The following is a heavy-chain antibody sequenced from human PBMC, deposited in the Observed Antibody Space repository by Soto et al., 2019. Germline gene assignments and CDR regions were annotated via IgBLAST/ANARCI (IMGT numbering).Heavy chain of an antibody. CDR2: IYYSGSA. Sequence: SETLSLTCTVSGCSISSYYWSWIRQPPGKGLEWIGYIYYSGSANYNPSLKSRVTISVDTSKNQFSLKLISVTAADTAVYYCARHHDSWGQGTLVTVSS. CDR1: GCSISSYY. V-gene: IGHV4-59*08. CDR3: ARHHDS. J-gene: IGHJ4*02.